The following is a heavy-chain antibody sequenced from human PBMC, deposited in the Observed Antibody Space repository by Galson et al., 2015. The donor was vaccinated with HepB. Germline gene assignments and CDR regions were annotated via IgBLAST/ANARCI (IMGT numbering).Heavy chain of an antibody. CDR3: ARARHLGSGSYPRLDY. D-gene: IGHD3-10*01. CDR1: GFTFSSYA. Sequence: SLRLSCAASGFTFSSYAMHWVRQAPGKGLEWVAVISYDGSNKYYADSVKGRFTISRDNSKNTLYLQMNSLRAEDTAVYYCARARHLGSGSYPRLDYWGQGTLVTVSS. J-gene: IGHJ4*02. CDR2: ISYDGSNK. V-gene: IGHV3-30*04.